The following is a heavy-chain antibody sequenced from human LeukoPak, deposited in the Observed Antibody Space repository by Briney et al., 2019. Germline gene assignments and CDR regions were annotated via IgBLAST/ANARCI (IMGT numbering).Heavy chain of an antibody. J-gene: IGHJ4*02. Sequence: GGSLRLSCAASEFTFSAYSMNWVRQAPGKGLEWVSFISSSSSILSYADSVKGRFTISRDNAKNTLYLQMNSLGVEDTAVYYCVRDHGDYYFDYWGQGTLVTVSS. V-gene: IGHV3-48*04. CDR1: EFTFSAYS. CDR3: VRDHGDYYFDY. CDR2: ISSSSSIL. D-gene: IGHD4-17*01.